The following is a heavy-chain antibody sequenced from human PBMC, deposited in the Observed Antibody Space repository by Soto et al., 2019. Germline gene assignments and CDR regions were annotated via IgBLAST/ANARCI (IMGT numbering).Heavy chain of an antibody. D-gene: IGHD2-2*02. CDR2: IWGSGYTI. Sequence: GGSLRLSCAASGFTFSSYAMSWVRQAPGKGLEWVSGIWGSGYTIHYADSVKGRFTISRDNSKNTLYLQMNSLRAEDTAIYYCANAISSTTSDHYFGQGTLVTVSS. CDR3: ANAISSTTSDHY. CDR1: GFTFSSYA. V-gene: IGHV3-23*01. J-gene: IGHJ4*02.